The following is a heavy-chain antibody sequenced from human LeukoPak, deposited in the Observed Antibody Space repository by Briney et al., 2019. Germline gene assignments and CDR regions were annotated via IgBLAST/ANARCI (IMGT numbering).Heavy chain of an antibody. Sequence: PSETLSLTCTFSAGSINNYYWSWIRQPAGKGLEWIGRIYTSGNTNYNPSLKSRVTMSVDTSKNQFSLKLSSVIAADTAVYYCARRGPDSSGWYASEVRFDPWGQGTLVTVSS. D-gene: IGHD6-19*01. CDR2: IYTSGNT. CDR1: AGSINNYY. V-gene: IGHV4-4*07. J-gene: IGHJ5*02. CDR3: ARRGPDSSGWYASEVRFDP.